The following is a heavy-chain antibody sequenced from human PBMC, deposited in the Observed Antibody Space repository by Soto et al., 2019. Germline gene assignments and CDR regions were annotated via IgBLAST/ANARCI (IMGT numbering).Heavy chain of an antibody. CDR1: EFTFSRHW. CDR3: ARDGEQTGDPGDY. D-gene: IGHD7-27*01. Sequence: EVQLVESGGGLVQPGGSLRLSCVASEFTFSRHWMHWVRQAPGKGLVWVSRIKSDGSSANYADSVKGRFTISRDNAKNTLYLQMNSLSAEDTAVYYCARDGEQTGDPGDYWGQGTLVTVSS. V-gene: IGHV3-74*01. CDR2: IKSDGSSA. J-gene: IGHJ4*02.